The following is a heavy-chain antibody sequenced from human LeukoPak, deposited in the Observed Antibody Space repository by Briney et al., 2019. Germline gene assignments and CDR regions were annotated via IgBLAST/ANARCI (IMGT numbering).Heavy chain of an antibody. V-gene: IGHV3-23*01. CDR2: ISGSGGNT. D-gene: IGHD2-2*01. CDR1: GFTFGTYA. J-gene: IGHJ4*02. CDR3: AKDRQGCTSTSCYYRFDY. Sequence: GXSLRLSCAASGFTFGTYAMSWVRQAPGKGLEWVSAISGSGGNTYYADSVKGRFTISRDNSKNTLYLHVNSLRAEDTAVYYCAKDRQGCTSTSCYYRFDYWGQGTLVTVSS.